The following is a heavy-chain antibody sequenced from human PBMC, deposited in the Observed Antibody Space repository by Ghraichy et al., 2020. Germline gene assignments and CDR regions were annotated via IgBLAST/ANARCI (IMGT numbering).Heavy chain of an antibody. D-gene: IGHD2-21*02. Sequence: LSLTCAASGFTFSSYAMSWVRQAPGKGLEWVSAISGSGGSTYYADSVKGRFTISRDNSKNTLYLQMNSLRAEDTAVYYCAKDREVVTEFYFDYWGQGTLVTVSS. CDR2: ISGSGGST. V-gene: IGHV3-23*01. CDR1: GFTFSSYA. CDR3: AKDREVVTEFYFDY. J-gene: IGHJ4*02.